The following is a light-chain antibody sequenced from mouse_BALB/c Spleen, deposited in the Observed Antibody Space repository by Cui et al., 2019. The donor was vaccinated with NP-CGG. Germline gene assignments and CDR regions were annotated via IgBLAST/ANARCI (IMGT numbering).Light chain of an antibody. CDR3: ALWYSNHWV. J-gene: IGLJ1*01. V-gene: IGLV1*01. CDR1: TGAVTTSNY. CDR2: GTN. Sequence: QAVVTQASAFPTSPGETVTLTCRSSTGAVTTSNYANWVQEKPDHLFTGLIGGTNNRAPGVPARFSGSLIGDKAALTITGAQTEDETIYFCALWYSNHWVFGGGTKLTVL.